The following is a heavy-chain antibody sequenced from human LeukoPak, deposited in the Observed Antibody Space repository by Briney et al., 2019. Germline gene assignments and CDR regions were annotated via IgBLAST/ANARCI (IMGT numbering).Heavy chain of an antibody. Sequence: KTGGSLRLSCSASGFTFNRFYLHWVRQAPGKGLEFVSHISSNGATPYYADSVKGRFTISRDNSKNTLYLQMSSLRADDTAVYYCVKDRSIAAPNNDFFDSWGQGALVTVSS. CDR3: VKDRSIAAPNNDFFDS. CDR2: ISSNGATP. D-gene: IGHD6-6*01. J-gene: IGHJ4*02. V-gene: IGHV3-64D*06. CDR1: GFTFNRFY.